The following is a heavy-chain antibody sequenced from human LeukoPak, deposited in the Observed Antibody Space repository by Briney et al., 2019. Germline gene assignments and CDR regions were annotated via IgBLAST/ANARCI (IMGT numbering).Heavy chain of an antibody. Sequence: GESLRVSCKGSGYSFTNYWISWVRQMPGKGLEWMGRIDPSDSYINYSPSFQGHVTISADKSISTAYLQWSSLKASDTAIYYCARVRVTTSLYYYYGFDVWGQGTTVTVSS. V-gene: IGHV5-10-1*01. D-gene: IGHD4-17*01. CDR3: ARVRVTTSLYYYYGFDV. J-gene: IGHJ6*02. CDR2: IDPSDSYI. CDR1: GYSFTNYW.